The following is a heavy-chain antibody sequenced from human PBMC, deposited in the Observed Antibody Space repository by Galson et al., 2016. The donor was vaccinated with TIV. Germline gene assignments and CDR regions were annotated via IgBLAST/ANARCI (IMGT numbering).Heavy chain of an antibody. D-gene: IGHD3-16*02. CDR3: AMDSHPSLGWFDP. Sequence: SLRLSCAASGFAVSNFAMSWVRQAPGKGLEWVSNISGTGISTYYADSVKGRFTISRDNSKNTVYLQMNSLRVEDTAVYYCAMDSHPSLGWFDPGAQGTLVTVSS. J-gene: IGHJ5*02. V-gene: IGHV3-23*01. CDR1: GFAVSNFA. CDR2: ISGTGIST.